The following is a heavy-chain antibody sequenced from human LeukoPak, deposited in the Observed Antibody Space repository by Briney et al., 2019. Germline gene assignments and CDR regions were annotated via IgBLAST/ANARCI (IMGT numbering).Heavy chain of an antibody. D-gene: IGHD2-2*01. CDR1: GGTFSSYA. V-gene: IGHV1-69*05. J-gene: IGHJ4*02. CDR3: ARGSLPIVVLPAALDD. Sequence: SVKVSCKASGGTFSSYAISWVRQAPGQGLEWMGRIIPIFGTANYAQKFQGRVTITTDESTSTAYVELSSLRSEDTAVYYCARGSLPIVVLPAALDDWGQGTLVTVSS. CDR2: IIPIFGTA.